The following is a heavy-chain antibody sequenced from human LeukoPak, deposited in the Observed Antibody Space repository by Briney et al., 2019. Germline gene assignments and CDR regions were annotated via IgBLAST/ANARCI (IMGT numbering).Heavy chain of an antibody. J-gene: IGHJ3*02. CDR2: IYTSGST. V-gene: IGHV4-61*02. Sequence: SQTLSLTCTVSGGSISSGSYYWSWIRQPAGKGLKWIGRIYTSGSTNYNPSLKSRVTISVDTSKNQFSLKLSSVTAADTAVYYCAREGDYDILTGYYRTFDIWGQGTMVTVSS. CDR1: GGSISSGSYY. CDR3: AREGDYDILTGYYRTFDI. D-gene: IGHD3-9*01.